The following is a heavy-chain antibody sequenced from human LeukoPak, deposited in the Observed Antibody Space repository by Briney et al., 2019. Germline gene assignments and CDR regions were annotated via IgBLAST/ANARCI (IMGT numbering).Heavy chain of an antibody. Sequence: GGSLRLSCAASGFTFSGSAMHWVRQASGKGLEWVGRIRSKANSYATAYAASVKGRFTISRDDSKNTAYLQMNSLKTEDTAVYYCTRRATTSDYWGQGNLVTVSS. D-gene: IGHD4-17*01. CDR3: TRRATTSDY. CDR1: GFTFSGSA. CDR2: IRSKANSYAT. J-gene: IGHJ4*02. V-gene: IGHV3-73*01.